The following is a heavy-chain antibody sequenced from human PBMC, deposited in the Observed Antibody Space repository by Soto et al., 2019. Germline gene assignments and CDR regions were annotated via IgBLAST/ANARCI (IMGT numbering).Heavy chain of an antibody. J-gene: IGHJ5*02. V-gene: IGHV1-3*01. CDR3: ARDLYGDYTNNWFDP. Sequence: QVPLVQSGAEVKKPGASVKVSCKASGYTFTSYAMHWVRQAPGQRLEWMGWINAGNGNTKYSQKFQGRVTITRDTSASTAYMELSSLRSEDTAVYYCARDLYGDYTNNWFDPWGQGTLVTVSS. D-gene: IGHD4-17*01. CDR2: INAGNGNT. CDR1: GYTFTSYA.